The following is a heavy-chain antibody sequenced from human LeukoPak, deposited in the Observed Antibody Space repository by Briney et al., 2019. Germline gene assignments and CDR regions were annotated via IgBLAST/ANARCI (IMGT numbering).Heavy chain of an antibody. CDR3: AKGQVYGSGSYYPLYYFDY. Sequence: GGSLRLSCAASEFSVGSNYMTWVRQAPGKGLEWVSLIYSGGSTYYADSVKGRFTISRDNSKNTLYLQMNSLRAEDTAVYYCAKGQVYGSGSYYPLYYFDYWGQGTLVTVSS. D-gene: IGHD3-10*01. V-gene: IGHV3-66*01. CDR2: IYSGGST. J-gene: IGHJ4*02. CDR1: EFSVGSNY.